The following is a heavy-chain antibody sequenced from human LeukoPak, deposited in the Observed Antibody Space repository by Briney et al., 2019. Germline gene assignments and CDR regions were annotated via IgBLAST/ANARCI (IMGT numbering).Heavy chain of an antibody. J-gene: IGHJ4*02. CDR3: ARDLIGLLGFDY. CDR2: INAGNGNT. D-gene: IGHD1-26*01. V-gene: IGHV1-3*01. CDR1: GYTFTSYA. Sequence: ASVKVSCKASGYTFTSYAMHWVRQAPGQRLEWMGWINAGNGNTKYSQKFLGRVTITRDTSASTAYMELSSLRSEDTAVYYCARDLIGLLGFDYWGQGTLVTVSS.